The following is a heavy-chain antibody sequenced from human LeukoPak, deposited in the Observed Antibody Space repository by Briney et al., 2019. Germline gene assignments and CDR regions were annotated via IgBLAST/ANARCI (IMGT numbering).Heavy chain of an antibody. V-gene: IGHV1-18*01. J-gene: IGHJ4*02. CDR3: ARDSRGWYYFDY. CDR1: GYTFTSYG. Sequence: ASVKVSCKASGYTFTSYGISWVRQAPGQGLEWMGWISAYNGNTNYAQKLQGRVTMTTDTSTSTAYMELRSLRSEDTAVYYCARDSRGWYYFDYWGQGTLVTVSS. D-gene: IGHD6-19*01. CDR2: ISAYNGNT.